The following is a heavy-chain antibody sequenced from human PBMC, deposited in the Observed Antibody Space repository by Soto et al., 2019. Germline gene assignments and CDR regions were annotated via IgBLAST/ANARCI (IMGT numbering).Heavy chain of an antibody. CDR2: ISGTGGST. V-gene: IGHV3-23*01. J-gene: IGHJ4*02. CDR3: AKARYGYTYGSFDY. CDR1: GFTFSISA. D-gene: IGHD5-18*01. Sequence: PGGSLRLSCAASGFTFSISAMTWVRQAPGKGLEWVSAISGTGGSTYYADSVKGRFTISRDNSKNTLYLQMNSLRAEDTAVYYCAKARYGYTYGSFDYWGQGTLVTVSS.